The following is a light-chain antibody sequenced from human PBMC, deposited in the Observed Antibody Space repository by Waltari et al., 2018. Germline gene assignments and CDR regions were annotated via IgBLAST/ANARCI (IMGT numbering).Light chain of an antibody. V-gene: IGKV1-17*01. CDR2: YAN. Sequence: DIQMSQSPSSLSASVGDRVIITCRASQGISSYLNWYQQKPGKAPKLLIYYANSLASGVPARFSGSGSGTEFTLTISSLQPEDFATYYCQQDNSYPLTFGGGTKVEIK. CDR1: QGISSY. CDR3: QQDNSYPLT. J-gene: IGKJ4*01.